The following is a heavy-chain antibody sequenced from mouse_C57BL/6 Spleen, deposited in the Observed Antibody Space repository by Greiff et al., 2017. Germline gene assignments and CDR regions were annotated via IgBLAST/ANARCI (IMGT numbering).Heavy chain of an antibody. CDR2: IYPGDGDT. J-gene: IGHJ3*01. V-gene: IGHV1-82*01. D-gene: IGHD2-2*01. CDR1: GYAFSSSW. CDR3: ARWAYVYEVAY. Sequence: QVQLKESGPELVKPGASVKISCKASGYAFSSSWMNWVKQRPGKGLEWIGRIYPGDGDTNYNGKFKGKATLTADKSSSTAYMQLSSLTSEDSAVYFCARWAYVYEVAYWGQGTLVTVSA.